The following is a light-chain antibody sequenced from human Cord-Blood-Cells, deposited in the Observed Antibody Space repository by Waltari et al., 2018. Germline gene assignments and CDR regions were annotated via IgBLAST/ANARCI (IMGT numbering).Light chain of an antibody. CDR2: GAS. CDR1: QSVSSN. J-gene: IGKJ2*01. Sequence: EIVMTQSPATLSVSPVERATLSCRASQSVSSNLAWYQQKPGQAPRLLIYGASTRATGIAARFSGSGSGTEFTLTISSLQSEDFAVYYCQQYNNWPPATFGQGTKLEIK. V-gene: IGKV3-15*01. CDR3: QQYNNWPPAT.